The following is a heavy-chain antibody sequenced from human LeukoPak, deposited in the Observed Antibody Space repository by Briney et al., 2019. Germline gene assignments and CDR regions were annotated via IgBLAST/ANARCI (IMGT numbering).Heavy chain of an antibody. CDR1: GGSFSGYY. CDR3: ARSELRPLYYFDY. V-gene: IGHV4-34*01. J-gene: IGHJ4*02. Sequence: SETLSLTCAVYGGSFSGYYWSWIRQPPGKGLEWIGEINHSGSTNYNPSLKSRVTISVDTSKNQFSLKLSSVTAADTAVYYCARSELRPLYYFDYWGQGTLVTVSS. CDR2: INHSGST. D-gene: IGHD3-3*01.